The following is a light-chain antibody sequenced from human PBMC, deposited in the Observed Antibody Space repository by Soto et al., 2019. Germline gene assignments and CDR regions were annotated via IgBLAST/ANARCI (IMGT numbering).Light chain of an antibody. CDR1: QSISSW. CDR2: KAS. J-gene: IGKJ1*01. CDR3: QQYETFSGT. Sequence: DIQMTQSPSTLSASVGDRVTITCRASQSISSWLAWYQQKPGKAPKLLIYKASNLKSGVPSRFSGSGSGTKFTLTIASLQPDDFATYYCQQYETFSGTFGPGTKVDIK. V-gene: IGKV1-5*03.